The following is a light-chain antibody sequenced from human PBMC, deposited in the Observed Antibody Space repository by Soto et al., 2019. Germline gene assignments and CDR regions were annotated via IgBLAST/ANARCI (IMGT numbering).Light chain of an antibody. CDR2: AAS. J-gene: IGKJ5*01. CDR3: QQSYSTLPIT. Sequence: DIPMTQSPSSLSASVGDRVPITCRASQSISSYLNWYQQKPGKAPKLLIYAASSLQSGVPSRFSGSGSGTDFTLTISSLQPEDFATYYCQQSYSTLPITFGQGTRLEI. V-gene: IGKV1-39*01. CDR1: QSISSY.